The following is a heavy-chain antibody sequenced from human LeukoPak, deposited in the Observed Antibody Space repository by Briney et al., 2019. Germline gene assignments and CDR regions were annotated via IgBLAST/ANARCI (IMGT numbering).Heavy chain of an antibody. CDR1: GYTFTSYA. J-gene: IGHJ4*02. V-gene: IGHV1-2*02. CDR2: INPNRGGT. Sequence: ASVKVSCKASGYTFTSYAMNWVRQAPGQGLEWMGWINPNRGGTNYAQKFQGRVTMTRDTSIRTAYMELSRLRSDDTAVYYCARDRAVATIGGVDYWGQGTLVTVSS. D-gene: IGHD5-12*01. CDR3: ARDRAVATIGGVDY.